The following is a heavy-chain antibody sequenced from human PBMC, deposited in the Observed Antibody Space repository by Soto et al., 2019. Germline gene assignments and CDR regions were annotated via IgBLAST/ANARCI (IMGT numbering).Heavy chain of an antibody. CDR2: ISSSGSTI. CDR1: GFTFSDYY. J-gene: IGHJ6*02. CDR3: ARAHGVVPAAIPTYYYYGMDV. V-gene: IGHV3-11*01. Sequence: QVQLVESGGGLVKPGGYLRLSCAASGFTFSDYYMSWIRQAPGKGLEWVSYISSSGSTIYYADSVKSRFTISRDNATNSLYLQMNSLRAEDKAVSYCARAHGVVPAAIPTYYYYGMDVWGQGTTVTVSS. D-gene: IGHD2-2*02.